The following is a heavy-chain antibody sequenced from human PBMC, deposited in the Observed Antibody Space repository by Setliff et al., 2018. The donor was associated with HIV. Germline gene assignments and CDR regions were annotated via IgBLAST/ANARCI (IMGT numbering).Heavy chain of an antibody. V-gene: IGHV3-33*08. Sequence: GSLRLSCAASGLTFSRHWMHWVRQAPGKGLEWVAVIWYDGSNKYYADSVKGRFTISRDNSKNTLYLQMSSLRAEDTAVYYCARGTAYYNFWSGYSQDYYYYMDVWGKGTTVTVSS. J-gene: IGHJ6*03. CDR2: IWYDGSNK. D-gene: IGHD3-3*01. CDR1: GLTFSRHW. CDR3: ARGTAYYNFWSGYSQDYYYYMDV.